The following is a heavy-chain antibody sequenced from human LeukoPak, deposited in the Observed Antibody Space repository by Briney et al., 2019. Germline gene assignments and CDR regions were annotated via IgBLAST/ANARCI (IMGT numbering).Heavy chain of an antibody. J-gene: IGHJ6*03. D-gene: IGHD2-21*01. CDR3: ASHLAPAYYTYNHYMDL. V-gene: IGHV1-2*02. CDR2: INPNSGGT. CDR1: GYTFTGYY. Sequence: ASVKVSCKASGYTFTGYYMHWVRQAPGQGLEWMGWINPNSGGTNYAQKFQGRVTMTRDTSISTAYMELSRLTPDDTAVYYCASHLAPAYYTYNHYMDLWGEGTTVTI.